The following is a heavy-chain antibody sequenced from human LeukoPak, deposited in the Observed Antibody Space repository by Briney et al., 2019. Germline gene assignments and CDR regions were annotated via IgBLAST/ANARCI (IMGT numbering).Heavy chain of an antibody. V-gene: IGHV3-48*03. Sequence: GGSLRLSCAASGFTFSSYEMNWVRQAPGKGLEWVSYINSGGSTLYYADSVKGRFTISRDNAKNSLYLQMNSLRAEDTAVYYCARDSAWCFDYWGQGSLVTVSS. CDR2: INSGGSTL. CDR3: ARDSAWCFDY. J-gene: IGHJ4*02. CDR1: GFTFSSYE. D-gene: IGHD2-15*01.